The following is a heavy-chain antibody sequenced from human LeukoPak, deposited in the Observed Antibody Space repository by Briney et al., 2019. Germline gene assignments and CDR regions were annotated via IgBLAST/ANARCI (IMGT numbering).Heavy chain of an antibody. D-gene: IGHD5-12*01. CDR3: ARDGGGYDLDLDY. J-gene: IGHJ4*02. CDR2: ISAYNGNT. CDR1: GYSFTSYG. Sequence: GESLKISCKGSGYSFTSYGISWVRQAPGQGLEWMGWISAYNGNTNYAQKLQGRVTMTTDTSTSTAYMELRSLRSDDTAVYYCARDGGGYDLDLDYWGQGTLVTVSS. V-gene: IGHV1-18*01.